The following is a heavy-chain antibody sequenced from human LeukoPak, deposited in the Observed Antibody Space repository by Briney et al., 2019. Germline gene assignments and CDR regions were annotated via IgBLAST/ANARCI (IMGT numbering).Heavy chain of an antibody. V-gene: IGHV1-24*01. CDR2: FDPEDGET. CDR1: GYTLTELS. J-gene: IGHJ4*02. CDR3: ATVFWSGYYIYFDY. D-gene: IGHD3-3*01. Sequence: GASVKLSCKVSGYTLTELSMHWVRHAPGKGLEWIGGFDPEDGETIYAQKFQGRVTMTEDTSTDTAYMELSSLRSEDTAVYYCATVFWSGYYIYFDYWGQGTLVTVSS.